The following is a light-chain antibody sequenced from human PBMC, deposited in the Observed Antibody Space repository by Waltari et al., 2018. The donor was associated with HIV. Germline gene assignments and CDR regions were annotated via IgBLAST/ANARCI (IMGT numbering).Light chain of an antibody. CDR1: SSNIGAGYD. J-gene: IGLJ1*01. CDR3: QSYDSSLSAPYV. Sequence: QPVLTQPPSVSGAPGQRVTISCTGSSSNIGAGYDVHWYQQLPGTAPKLLIYGNSNRPSGVPDRCSGSKSGTSASLAITGLQAEDEADYYCQSYDSSLSAPYVFGTGTKVTVL. CDR2: GNS. V-gene: IGLV1-40*01.